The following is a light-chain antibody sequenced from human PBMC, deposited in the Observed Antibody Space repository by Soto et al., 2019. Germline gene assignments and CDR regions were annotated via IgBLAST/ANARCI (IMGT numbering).Light chain of an antibody. V-gene: IGLV2-14*01. CDR2: DVT. Sequence: QSALTQPASVSGSPGQSITISCTGVNSDSGGYQYVSWYQQHPGKAPKLLIFDVTNRPSGVSDRFSGSESGTTASLTISGLQADDEVDYYCSSFGNTSRLDVSGTGTKV. J-gene: IGLJ1*01. CDR1: NSDSGGYQY. CDR3: SSFGNTSRLDV.